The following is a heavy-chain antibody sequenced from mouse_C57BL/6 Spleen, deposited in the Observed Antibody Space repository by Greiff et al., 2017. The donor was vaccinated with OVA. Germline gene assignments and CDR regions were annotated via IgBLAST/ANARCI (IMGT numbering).Heavy chain of an antibody. V-gene: IGHV5-16*01. Sequence: EVQLQESEGGLVQPGSSMTLSCTASGFTFSDYYMAWVRQVPEKGLEWVANINYDGSSTSYLDSFKSRSIISRDNAKNILSLQMSSLKSEDTATYDCARDPHDGSSSSFDVWGTGTTVTVSS. CDR2: INYDGSST. J-gene: IGHJ1*03. D-gene: IGHD1-1*01. CDR1: GFTFSDYY. CDR3: ARDPHDGSSSSFDV.